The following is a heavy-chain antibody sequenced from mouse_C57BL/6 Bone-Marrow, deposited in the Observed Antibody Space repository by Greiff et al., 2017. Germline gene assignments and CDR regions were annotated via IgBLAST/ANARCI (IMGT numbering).Heavy chain of an antibody. D-gene: IGHD4-1*01. V-gene: IGHV5-4*01. CDR1: GFTFSSYA. CDR3: ARDPDWGYFDY. Sequence: EVQWVESGGGLVKPGGSLKLSCAASGFTFSSYAMSWVRQTPEKRLEWVATISDGGSYTYYPDNVKGRFTISRDNAKNNLYLQMSHLKSEDTAMYYCARDPDWGYFDYWGQGTTLTVSS. J-gene: IGHJ2*01. CDR2: ISDGGSYT.